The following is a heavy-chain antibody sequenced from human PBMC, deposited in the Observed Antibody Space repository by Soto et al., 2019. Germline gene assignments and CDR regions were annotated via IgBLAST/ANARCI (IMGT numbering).Heavy chain of an antibody. Sequence: SETLSLTCSVSGGAISSEDYYWSWVRQPPGKGLEWIGYIYYRGSTYYNPTLRSRGTLSVDTSKNQISLHLTSVSAADTAVYFCARLFAYYDKEPGAFDIWGQGTVVTVSS. CDR2: IYYRGST. CDR3: ARLFAYYDKEPGAFDI. V-gene: IGHV4-30-4*01. CDR1: GGAISSEDYY. J-gene: IGHJ3*02. D-gene: IGHD3-22*01.